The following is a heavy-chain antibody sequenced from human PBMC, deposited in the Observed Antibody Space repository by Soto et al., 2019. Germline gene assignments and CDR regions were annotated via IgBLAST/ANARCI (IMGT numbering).Heavy chain of an antibody. CDR3: AHKGPEDWPLDY. V-gene: IGHV2-5*02. Sequence: QITLKESGPTLVRPTQTLTLTCAFSGFSLSTSGVGVGWIRQPPGKALEWLAVIYWDDSKHYSPSLRSRLTITTAPSKNQVVLTMTNMDPMDTGTYYCAHKGPEDWPLDYWGQGTLVTVSS. CDR1: GFSLSTSGVG. D-gene: IGHD3-9*01. CDR2: IYWDDSK. J-gene: IGHJ4*02.